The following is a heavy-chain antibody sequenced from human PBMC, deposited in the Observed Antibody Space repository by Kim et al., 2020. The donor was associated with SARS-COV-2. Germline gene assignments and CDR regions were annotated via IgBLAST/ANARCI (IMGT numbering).Heavy chain of an antibody. D-gene: IGHD3-10*01. Sequence: TYYADSVKGRFTIARDNSKHMLYLQMNSLRAEDTAVYYCGDYQGVGSHFTYWGQGTLVTVSS. V-gene: IGHV3-23*05. CDR3: GDYQGVGSHFTY. CDR2: T. J-gene: IGHJ4*02.